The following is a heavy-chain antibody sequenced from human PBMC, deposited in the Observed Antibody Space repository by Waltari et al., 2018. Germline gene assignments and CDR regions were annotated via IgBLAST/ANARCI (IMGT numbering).Heavy chain of an antibody. D-gene: IGHD2-2*01. Sequence: QLQLQESGPGLVKPSETLSLTCTVSGGSISTSSYYWGWIRQPPGKGLEWIGSIYYSGSTYYNPSLKSRVTISVDTSKNQFYLKLSSVTAADTAVYYCARSDIVVVPAAAAFDYWGQGTLVTVSS. V-gene: IGHV4-39*01. J-gene: IGHJ4*02. CDR2: IYYSGST. CDR3: ARSDIVVVPAAAAFDY. CDR1: GGSISTSSYY.